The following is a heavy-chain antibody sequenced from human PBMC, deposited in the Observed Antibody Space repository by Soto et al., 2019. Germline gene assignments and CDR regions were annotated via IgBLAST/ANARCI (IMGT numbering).Heavy chain of an antibody. J-gene: IGHJ5*02. D-gene: IGHD6-6*01. CDR1: DYTLSSYG. CDR3: ARDSTARLAWFDP. CDR2: ISGYNGNT. V-gene: IGHV1-18*04. Sequence: GASVKVSCKASDYTLSSYGIYWVRQAPGQGLEWMGWISGYNGNTKYAQRLQGRVTMTTETSTSTAYMELRSLRSDDTAVYYCARDSTARLAWFDPWGQGTLVTVSS.